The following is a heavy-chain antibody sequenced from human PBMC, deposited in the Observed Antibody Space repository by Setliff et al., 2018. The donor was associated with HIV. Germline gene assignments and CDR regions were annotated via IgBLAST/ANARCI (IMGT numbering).Heavy chain of an antibody. Sequence: GGSLRLSCAASGFTFSSYSMNWVRQAPGKGLEWVSSISSSSSYIYYADSVKGRFTISRDNSKSSLFLQMDSLRAEDTAFYYCAALGYSSTWNYWGQGTLVTVSS. D-gene: IGHD6-13*01. CDR2: ISSSSSYI. CDR3: AALGYSSTWNY. CDR1: GFTFSSYS. V-gene: IGHV3-21*04. J-gene: IGHJ4*02.